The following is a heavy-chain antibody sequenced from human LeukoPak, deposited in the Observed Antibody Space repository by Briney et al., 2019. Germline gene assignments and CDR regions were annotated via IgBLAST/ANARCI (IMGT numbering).Heavy chain of an antibody. V-gene: IGHV3-30*04. CDR2: ISYDGSNK. CDR3: ARWSGTTSSPNYYYYYGMDV. Sequence: PGGSLRLSCAASGFTFSSYAMHWVRQAPGKGLEWVAVISYDGSNKYYADSVKGRFTISRDNSKNTLYLQMNSLRAEDTAVYYCARWSGTTSSPNYYYYYGMDVWGQGTTVTVSS. D-gene: IGHD1-14*01. CDR1: GFTFSSYA. J-gene: IGHJ6*02.